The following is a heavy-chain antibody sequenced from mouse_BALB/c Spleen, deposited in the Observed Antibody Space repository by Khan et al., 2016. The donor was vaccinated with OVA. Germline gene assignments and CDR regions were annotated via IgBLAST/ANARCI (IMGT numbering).Heavy chain of an antibody. J-gene: IGHJ3*01. CDR3: ANIFYGYDWFAY. CDR1: GSSSSSYG. D-gene: IGHD2-2*01. Sequence: QVTLKESGPGLVAPSQSLSITCTVSGSSSSSYGVSWARQTPGKGLEWLGVIWSDGNQNYHSSLKSRLTLTKDNSTSQVLLKLNSLQTDDTATYYCANIFYGYDWFAYWGQGTLVTVSA. V-gene: IGHV2-3*01. CDR2: IWSDGNQ.